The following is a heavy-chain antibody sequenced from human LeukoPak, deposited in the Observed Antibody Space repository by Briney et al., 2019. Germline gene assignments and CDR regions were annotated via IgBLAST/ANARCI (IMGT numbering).Heavy chain of an antibody. V-gene: IGHV1-69*05. J-gene: IGHJ4*02. CDR1: GGTFSSYA. D-gene: IGHD4-23*01. Sequence: ASVKVSCKASGGTFSSYAISWVRQAPGQGLEWMGGIIPIFGTANYAQKFQGRVTINKDESTSTAHMAASSLRSEDTAVYYCTASTMVVTSSFDYWGQGTLVTVSS. CDR2: IIPIFGTA. CDR3: TASTMVVTSSFDY.